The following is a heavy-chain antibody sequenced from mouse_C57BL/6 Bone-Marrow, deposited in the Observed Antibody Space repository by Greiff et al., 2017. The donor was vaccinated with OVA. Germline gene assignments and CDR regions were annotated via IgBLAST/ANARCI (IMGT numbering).Heavy chain of an antibody. J-gene: IGHJ2*01. CDR3: AREGTTVVATRYFDY. D-gene: IGHD1-1*01. Sequence: EVQLVESGGGLVKPGGSLKLSCAASGFTFSSYAMSWVRQTPEKRLEWVATISDGGSYTYYPDNVKGRFTISRDNAKNNLYLQMSHLKSEDTAMYYCAREGTTVVATRYFDYWGQGTTLTVSS. CDR2: ISDGGSYT. CDR1: GFTFSSYA. V-gene: IGHV5-4*01.